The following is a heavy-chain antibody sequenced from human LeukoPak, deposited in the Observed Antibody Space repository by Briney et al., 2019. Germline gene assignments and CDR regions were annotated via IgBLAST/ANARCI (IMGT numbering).Heavy chain of an antibody. J-gene: IGHJ4*02. D-gene: IGHD1/OR15-1a*01. CDR3: AKGTTTADY. V-gene: IGHV3-23*01. CDR2: IGGSGT. Sequence: PGGSLRLSCAACGFTFSAYAMTWVRQAPGKGLQWVSTIGGSGTYYAGSVKGRFTISRDDSKNTVSLQMNNLRAEDTALYYWAKGTTTADYWGQGTLVIVSS. CDR1: GFTFSAYA.